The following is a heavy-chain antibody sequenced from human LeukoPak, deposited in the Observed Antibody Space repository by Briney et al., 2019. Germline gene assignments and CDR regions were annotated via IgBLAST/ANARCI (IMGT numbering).Heavy chain of an antibody. Sequence: SETLSLTCTVSGGSISSYYWSWIRQPPGKGLEWIGYIYYSGSTNYNPFLKSRVTISVDTSKNQFSLKLSSVTAADTAVYYCARGLMMAVAGRGEFHYWGQGTLVTVSS. CDR2: IYYSGST. CDR3: ARGLMMAVAGRGEFHY. V-gene: IGHV4-59*01. D-gene: IGHD6-13*01. CDR1: GGSISSYY. J-gene: IGHJ4*02.